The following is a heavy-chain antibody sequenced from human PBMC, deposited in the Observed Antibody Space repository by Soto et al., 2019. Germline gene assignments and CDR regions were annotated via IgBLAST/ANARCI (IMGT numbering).Heavy chain of an antibody. CDR3: ARAGLQPIYYYYGMDV. CDR2: INPSGGST. V-gene: IGHV1-46*01. CDR1: GYTFTSYY. D-gene: IGHD4-4*01. Sequence: QVQLVQSGAEVKKPGASVKVSCKASGYTFTSYYMHWVRQAPGQGLEWMGIINPSGGSTSYAQKFQVRVTMTRDTSTSTVYMELSSLRSEDTAVYYCARAGLQPIYYYYGMDVWGQGTTVTVSS. J-gene: IGHJ6*02.